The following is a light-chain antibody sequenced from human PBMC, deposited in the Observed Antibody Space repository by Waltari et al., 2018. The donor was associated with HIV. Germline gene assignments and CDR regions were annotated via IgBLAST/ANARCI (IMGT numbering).Light chain of an antibody. CDR2: DVS. Sequence: QSALTQPASVSGSPGQAITIACTATSSDVGGYNYVSWYQQHPGKAPKLMIYDVSNRPSGVSNRFSGSKSGTTASLTISGLQAEDEADYYCSSYTSSSTSWVFGGGTKLTVL. V-gene: IGLV2-14*03. CDR3: SSYTSSSTSWV. J-gene: IGLJ3*02. CDR1: SSDVGGYNY.